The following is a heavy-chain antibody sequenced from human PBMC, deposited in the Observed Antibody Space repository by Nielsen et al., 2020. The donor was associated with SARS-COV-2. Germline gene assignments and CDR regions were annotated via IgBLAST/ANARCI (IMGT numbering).Heavy chain of an antibody. J-gene: IGHJ4*02. Sequence: VRQAPGKGLEWVSAISGSGGSTYYADSVKGRFTISRDNSKNTLYLQMNSLRAEDTAVYYCAKDGRGGSSWYFYNYWGQGTLVTVSS. CDR2: ISGSGGST. CDR3: AKDGRGGSSWYFYNY. D-gene: IGHD6-13*01. V-gene: IGHV3-23*01.